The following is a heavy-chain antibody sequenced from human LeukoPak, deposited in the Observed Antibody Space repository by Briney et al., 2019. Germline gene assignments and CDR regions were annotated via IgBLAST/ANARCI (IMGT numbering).Heavy chain of an antibody. V-gene: IGHV1-8*02. CDR3: ARGLVYYYGMDV. Sequence: APVKVSCKASGGTFSSYAISWVRQATGQGLEWMGWMNPNSGNTGYAQKFQGRVTMTRNTSISTAYMELSSLRSEDTAVYHCARGLVYYYGMDVWGQGTTVTVSS. CDR2: MNPNSGNT. D-gene: IGHD2-8*02. J-gene: IGHJ6*02. CDR1: GGTFSSYA.